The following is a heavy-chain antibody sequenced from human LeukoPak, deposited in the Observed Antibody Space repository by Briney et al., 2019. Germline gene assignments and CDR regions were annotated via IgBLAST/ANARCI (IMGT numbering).Heavy chain of an antibody. Sequence: GGSLRLSCAASGFTFSSYSMNWVRQAPGKGLEWVSSISSSSSYIYYADSVKGRFTISRDNAKNSLYLQMNSLRAEDTAVYYCARDADPTVVTYFDYWGQGTLVTVSS. CDR1: GFTFSSYS. D-gene: IGHD4-23*01. V-gene: IGHV3-21*01. CDR3: ARDADPTVVTYFDY. CDR2: ISSSSSYI. J-gene: IGHJ4*02.